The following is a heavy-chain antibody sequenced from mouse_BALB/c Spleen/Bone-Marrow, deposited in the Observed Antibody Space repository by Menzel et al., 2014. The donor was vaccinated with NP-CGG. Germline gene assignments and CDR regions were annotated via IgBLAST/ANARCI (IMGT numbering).Heavy chain of an antibody. V-gene: IGHV5-17*02. CDR2: ISSGSSTI. D-gene: IGHD2-2*01. Sequence: EVHLVESGGGLVQPGGSRKLSCAASGFTFSSFGMHWVRQAPEKGLEWVAYISSGSSTIYYADTVKGRFTISRDNPKNTLFLQMTSLRSEDTAMYYWARSSYGYDRQAYFFDYWGQGTTLTVSS. J-gene: IGHJ2*01. CDR3: ARSSYGYDRQAYFFDY. CDR1: GFTFSSFG.